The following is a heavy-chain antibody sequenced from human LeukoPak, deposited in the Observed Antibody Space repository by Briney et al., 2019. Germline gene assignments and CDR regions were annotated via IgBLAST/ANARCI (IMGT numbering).Heavy chain of an antibody. D-gene: IGHD5-12*01. Sequence: SETLSLTCAVYGGSFSGYYWSWIRQPPGKGLEWIGEINHSRNSKYNPSLKSRVTISVDTSKNQFSLKLRSVTAADTAVYYCARAGGYSDYDFFYYYYYMDVWGQGTTVTFSS. J-gene: IGHJ6*03. V-gene: IGHV4-34*01. CDR1: GGSFSGYY. CDR2: INHSRNS. CDR3: ARAGGYSDYDFFYYYYYMDV.